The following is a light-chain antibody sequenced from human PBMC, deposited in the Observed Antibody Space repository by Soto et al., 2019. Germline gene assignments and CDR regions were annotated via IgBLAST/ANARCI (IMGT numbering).Light chain of an antibody. V-gene: IGKV1-39*01. CDR1: QDINKY. CDR3: QQSYSSPYT. Sequence: DIQMTQSPSSLSAAVGDRVTITCRASQDINKYLNWYRQTPGKAPILLIFATSTLHSGVPSRFSGSRSGTDFSLTISSLQPEDFVTYYCQQSYSSPYTFGQGTKLEF. J-gene: IGKJ2*01. CDR2: ATS.